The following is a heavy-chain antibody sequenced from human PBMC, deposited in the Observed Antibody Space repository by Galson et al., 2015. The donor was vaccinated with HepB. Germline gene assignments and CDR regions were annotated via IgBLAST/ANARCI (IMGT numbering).Heavy chain of an antibody. CDR1: GYTFTSYY. D-gene: IGHD3-10*01. Sequence: SVKVSCKASGYTFTSYYMHWVRQAPGQGLEWIGIINPSGGSTSYAQKFQGRVTMTRDTSTSTVYMELSSLRSEDTAVYYCARAVTMVRGAIDPWGQGTLVTVSS. V-gene: IGHV1-46*03. CDR3: ARAVTMVRGAIDP. J-gene: IGHJ5*02. CDR2: INPSGGST.